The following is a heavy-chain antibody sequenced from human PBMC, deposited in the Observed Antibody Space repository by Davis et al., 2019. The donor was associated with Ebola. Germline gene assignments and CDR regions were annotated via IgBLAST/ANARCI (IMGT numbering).Heavy chain of an antibody. V-gene: IGHV3-21*01. CDR3: ARSSYQPLSFDY. Sequence: GESLKISCAASGFTFSSYSMNWVRQAPGKGLEWVSSISSSSSYIYYADSVKGRFTISRDNAKNSLYLQMNSLRAEDTAVYYCARSSYQPLSFDYWGQGTLVTVSS. CDR2: ISSSSSYI. D-gene: IGHD2-2*01. CDR1: GFTFSSYS. J-gene: IGHJ4*02.